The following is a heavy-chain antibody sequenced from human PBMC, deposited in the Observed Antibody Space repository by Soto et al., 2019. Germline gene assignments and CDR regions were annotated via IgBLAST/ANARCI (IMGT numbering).Heavy chain of an antibody. CDR2: ISAYNGNT. V-gene: IGHV1-18*01. CDR1: GYTFTSYG. J-gene: IGHJ6*02. D-gene: IGHD4-17*01. Sequence: QVQLVQSGAEVKKPGASVKVSCKASGYTFTSYGISWVRQAPGQGLEWMGWISAYNGNTNYAQKLQGRVTMTTDTSTSTAYMERRSLRSDDTAVYYCARDRPDYGDSDYYYYGMDVWGQGTTVTVSS. CDR3: ARDRPDYGDSDYYYYGMDV.